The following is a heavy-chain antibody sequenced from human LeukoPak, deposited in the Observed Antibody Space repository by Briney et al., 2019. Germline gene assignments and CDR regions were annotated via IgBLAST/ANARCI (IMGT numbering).Heavy chain of an antibody. D-gene: IGHD2-21*01. V-gene: IGHV3-23*01. Sequence: GGSLRLSCAATGLTFSSYAMCWGRQAPGKGLEWVSAISGSGGSTYYADSVKGRFTISRDNSKNTLYLQMNSLRAEDTAVYYCAKPPGGEVDYWGKGTLVTVSS. CDR1: GLTFSSYA. CDR2: ISGSGGST. J-gene: IGHJ4*02. CDR3: AKPPGGEVDY.